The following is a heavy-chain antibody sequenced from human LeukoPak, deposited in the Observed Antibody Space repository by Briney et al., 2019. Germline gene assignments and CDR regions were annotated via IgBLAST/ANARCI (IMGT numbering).Heavy chain of an antibody. CDR3: ARDVHNYYYMDV. V-gene: IGHV4-30-2*01. J-gene: IGHJ6*03. CDR1: GGSISSGGYY. Sequence: PSETLSLTCTVSGGSISSGGYYWSWIRQPPGKGLEWIGYIYHSGSTYYNPSLKSRVTMSVDTSKNQFSLKLSSVTAADTAVYYCARDVHNYYYMDVWGKGTTVTVSS. CDR2: IYHSGST.